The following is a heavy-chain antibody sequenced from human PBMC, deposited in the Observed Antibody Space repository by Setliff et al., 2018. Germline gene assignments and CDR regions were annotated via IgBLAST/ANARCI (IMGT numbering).Heavy chain of an antibody. J-gene: IGHJ6*03. CDR3: ARGPSPTVTPSRLIYFYHMDV. V-gene: IGHV1-69*10. CDR1: GDPFNAYG. Sequence: SVKVSCKASGDPFNAYGVSWVRQAPGQGLEWMGAIIPVLGMTDYAQKFQGRLTITADQSTTTVYMELGSLRFDDTALYYCARGPSPTVTPSRLIYFYHMDVWGTGTTVTVSS. CDR2: IIPVLGMT. D-gene: IGHD4-17*01.